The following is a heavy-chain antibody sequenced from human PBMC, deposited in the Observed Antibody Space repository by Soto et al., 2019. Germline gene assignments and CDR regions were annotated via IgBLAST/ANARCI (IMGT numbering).Heavy chain of an antibody. V-gene: IGHV3-30*18. CDR3: AKGLRGYSYGKLDY. J-gene: IGHJ4*02. CDR1: GFTFSSYG. D-gene: IGHD5-18*01. CDR2: ISYDGSNK. Sequence: QVQLVESGGGVVQPGRSLRLSCAASGFTFSSYGMHWVRQAPGKGLEWVAVISYDGSNKYYADSVKGRFTIPRDNSKNTLYLQMNSLRAEDTAVYYCAKGLRGYSYGKLDYWGQGTLVTVSS.